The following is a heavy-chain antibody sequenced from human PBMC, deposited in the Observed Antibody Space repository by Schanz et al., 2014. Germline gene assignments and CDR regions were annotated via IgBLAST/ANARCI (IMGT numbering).Heavy chain of an antibody. CDR1: GFTFNNYG. V-gene: IGHV3-33*01. Sequence: QVQLVESGGGVVRPGRSLRLSCVASGFTFNNYGMHWVRQAPGKGLGWVAVIWHDGSGKYYADSVKGRFTIARDNSKNTLFLQMDSLRVEDTAVYYCMAMGRNTSHYFDHWGQGTLVTVSS. CDR2: IWHDGSGK. CDR3: MAMGRNTSHYFDH. J-gene: IGHJ4*02. D-gene: IGHD1-1*01.